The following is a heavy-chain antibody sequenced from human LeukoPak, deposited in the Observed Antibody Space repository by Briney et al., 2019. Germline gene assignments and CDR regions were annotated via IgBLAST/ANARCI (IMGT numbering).Heavy chain of an antibody. CDR2: IGGSGLDT. Sequence: GGSLRLSCAASGFTFSSYGMTWVRQAPGKGLEWVSSIGGSGLDTYYPDSVKGRFFISRDNAKSTLYLQMNSLVAEDTAVYFCAKEGVILGPSHFDHWGQGTLVTVSS. CDR1: GFTFSSYG. J-gene: IGHJ4*02. D-gene: IGHD2-21*01. V-gene: IGHV3-23*01. CDR3: AKEGVILGPSHFDH.